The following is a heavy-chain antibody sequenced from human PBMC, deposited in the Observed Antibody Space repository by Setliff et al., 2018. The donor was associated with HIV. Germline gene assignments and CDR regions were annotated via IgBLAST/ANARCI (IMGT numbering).Heavy chain of an antibody. Sequence: GGSLRLSCVASGFSFSSYSMNWVRQTPGKGLEWLSYIFSGDTTNYADSVKGRFTISRDNSKNTLYLQMNSLRAEDTAVYYCVRDGFVGKGGFDYWGQGTLVTVSS. J-gene: IGHJ4*02. V-gene: IGHV3-66*01. CDR2: IFSGDTT. CDR3: VRDGFVGKGGFDY. D-gene: IGHD7-27*01. CDR1: GFSFSSYS.